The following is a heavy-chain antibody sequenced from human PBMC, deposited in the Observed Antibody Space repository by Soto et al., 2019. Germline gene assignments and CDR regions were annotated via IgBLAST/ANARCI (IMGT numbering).Heavy chain of an antibody. V-gene: IGHV4-30-2*01. D-gene: IGHD7-27*01. CDR3: AWGHYRCGLDV. J-gene: IGHJ6*02. CDR2: IYQSGSS. CDR1: GGSITSAGYS. Sequence: SETLSLTCTVSGGSITSAGYSWNWIRQPPGKGLEGVGYIYQSGSSSDNPSLKSRVTMSLNRSKNQFSLNLTSLTAADAAVYFFAWGHYRCGLDVWGQGTTVTVSS.